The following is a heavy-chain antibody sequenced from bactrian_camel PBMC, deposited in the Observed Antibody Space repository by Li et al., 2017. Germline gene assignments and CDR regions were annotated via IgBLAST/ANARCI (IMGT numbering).Heavy chain of an antibody. D-gene: IGHD5*01. Sequence: VQLVESGGGLVQPGESLRLSCAASGFGFSAYDMSWVRQAPGKGLEWVSAIRSSGSTYYADSVKGRFTISRDNAKNTLYLQMNSLKSEDTALYYCATRPGVSWGGGYNYWGQGTQVTVS. CDR1: GFGFSAYD. CDR2: IRSSGST. V-gene: IGHV3S40*01. J-gene: IGHJ4*01. CDR3: ATRPGVSWGGGYNY.